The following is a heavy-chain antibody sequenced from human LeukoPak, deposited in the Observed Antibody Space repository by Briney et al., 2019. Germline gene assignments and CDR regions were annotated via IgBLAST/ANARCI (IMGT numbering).Heavy chain of an antibody. V-gene: IGHV3-48*03. CDR3: ARLVPATGIDF. CDR2: TRSSGSTI. D-gene: IGHD2-2*01. Sequence: GGSLRLSCAASRFTFSSYEMNWVRQAPGKGLEWVSYTRSSGSTIYYADSVKGRFTISRDNAKNSLYLQMNSLRAEDTALYYCARLVPATGIDFWGQGTLVTVSS. CDR1: RFTFSSYE. J-gene: IGHJ4*02.